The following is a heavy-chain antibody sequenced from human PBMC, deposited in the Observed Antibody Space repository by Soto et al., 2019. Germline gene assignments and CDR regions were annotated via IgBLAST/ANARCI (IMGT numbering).Heavy chain of an antibody. CDR3: ARLGSSSSGYYYYGMDV. CDR2: IYYSGST. J-gene: IGHJ6*02. CDR1: GGSISSSSYY. D-gene: IGHD6-6*01. Sequence: SETLSLTCTVSGGSISSSSYYWGWIRQPPGKGLEWIGSIYYSGSTYYNPSLKSRVTISVDTSKNQFSLKLSSVTAADTAVYYCARLGSSSSGYYYYGMDVWGQGTTVTVSS. V-gene: IGHV4-39*01.